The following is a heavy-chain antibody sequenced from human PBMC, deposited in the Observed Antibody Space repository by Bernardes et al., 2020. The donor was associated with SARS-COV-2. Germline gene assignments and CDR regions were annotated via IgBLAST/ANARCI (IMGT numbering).Heavy chain of an antibody. J-gene: IGHJ6*02. CDR3: ARGRYYYGMDV. CDR1: GGSIDSDGDY. CDR2: IHTSGSI. Sequence: SETLSPTCTVSGGSIDSDGDYWSWIRQPAGKGLEWIGHIHTSGSINYNPSLKSRVTVSGDPSRSLFSLKLRYVTAADPAVYYCARGRYYYGMDVRGQGTTLSVSS. V-gene: IGHV4-61*09.